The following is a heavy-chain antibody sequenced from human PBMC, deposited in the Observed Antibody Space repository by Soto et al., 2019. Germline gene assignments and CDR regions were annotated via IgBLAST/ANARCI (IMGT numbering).Heavy chain of an antibody. CDR1: GYTLTSYG. D-gene: IGHD3-9*01. Sequence: SSVKVSCKASGYTLTSYGISWVRQAPGQGLEWMGWISAYNGNTNYAQKLQGRVTMTTDTSTSTAYMELRSLRSDDTAVYYCARSPYYDILTGYSLDYWGQGTLVTVSS. V-gene: IGHV1-18*04. CDR2: ISAYNGNT. CDR3: ARSPYYDILTGYSLDY. J-gene: IGHJ4*02.